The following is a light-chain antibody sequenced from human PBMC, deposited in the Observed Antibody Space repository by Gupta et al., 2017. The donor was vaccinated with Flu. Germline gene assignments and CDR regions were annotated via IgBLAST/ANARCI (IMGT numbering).Light chain of an antibody. CDR3: QVWDTNNDHGV. CDR2: DDS. J-gene: IGLJ3*02. Sequence: GLTARITCAGNNIGRETVHWYQQKPGQDPVLVVGDDSDRPSGITGRFSCYNSGNTATPTISRVEAGDEADDYCQVWDTNNDHGVFGGGTMLTVL. CDR1: NIGRET. V-gene: IGLV3-21*02.